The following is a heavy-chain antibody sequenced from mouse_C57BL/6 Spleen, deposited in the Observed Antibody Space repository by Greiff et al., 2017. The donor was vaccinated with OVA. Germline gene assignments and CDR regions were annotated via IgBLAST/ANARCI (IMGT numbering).Heavy chain of an antibody. V-gene: IGHV1-82*01. D-gene: IGHD1-1*01. CDR1: GYAFSSSW. CDR2: IYPGDGDT. J-gene: IGHJ2*01. CDR3: AMAGGGLFYFDY. Sequence: QVQLQQSGPELVKPGASVKISCKASGYAFSSSWMNWVKQRPGKGLEWIGRIYPGDGDTNYNGKFKGKATLTADKSSSTAYMQLSSLTSEDSAVYCCAMAGGGLFYFDYWGQGTTLTVSS.